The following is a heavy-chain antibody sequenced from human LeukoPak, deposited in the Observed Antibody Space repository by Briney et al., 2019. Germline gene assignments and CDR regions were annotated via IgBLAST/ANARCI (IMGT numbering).Heavy chain of an antibody. Sequence: ASVKVSCKASGYTFTGYYMHWVRQAPGQGLEWMGWINPNSGGTSYAQKFQGRVTMTRDTSISTAYMELSRLRSDDTAVYSCAKGYYGSGSYGWFDYWGQGTLVTVSS. CDR1: GYTFTGYY. D-gene: IGHD3-10*01. CDR2: INPNSGGT. CDR3: AKGYYGSGSYGWFDY. J-gene: IGHJ4*02. V-gene: IGHV1-2*02.